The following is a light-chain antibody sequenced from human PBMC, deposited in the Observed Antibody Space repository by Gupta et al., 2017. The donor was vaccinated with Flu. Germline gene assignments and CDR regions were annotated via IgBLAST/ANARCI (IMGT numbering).Light chain of an antibody. CDR2: EAT. J-gene: IGKJ1*01. Sequence: TTLTQSPAFMSATPGDKVNISCKASQDIDDDMNWYQQKPGEAAIFIIQEATNPRNGIPTRFSGSGYGTDFTLTIKNVGPEDVAYYCCRQHDTFPTFGQGTKVEIK. CDR1: QDIDDD. CDR3: RQHDTFPT. V-gene: IGKV5-2*01.